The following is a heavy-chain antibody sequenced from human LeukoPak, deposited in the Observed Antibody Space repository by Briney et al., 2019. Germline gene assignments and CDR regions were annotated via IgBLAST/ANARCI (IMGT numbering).Heavy chain of an antibody. CDR1: GFTFSASD. V-gene: IGHV3-21*01. D-gene: IGHD6-19*01. Sequence: GGSLRLSCAASGFTFSASDMNWVRQTPGKGLEWVSSISSSSSYIYYADSVKGRFSISRDNAKKSLYLQMNSLRAEDTAVYYCARGRGGWQWLVRTFDIWGQGTMVTVSS. CDR3: ARGRGGWQWLVRTFDI. CDR2: ISSSSSYI. J-gene: IGHJ3*02.